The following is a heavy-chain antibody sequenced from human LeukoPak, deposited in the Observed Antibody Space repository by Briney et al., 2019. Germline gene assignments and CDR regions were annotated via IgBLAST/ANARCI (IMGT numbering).Heavy chain of an antibody. V-gene: IGHV4-59*01. CDR2: IYYSGST. D-gene: IGHD3-16*01. CDR1: GGSINNYY. J-gene: IGHJ4*02. CDR3: SRWGHTHDY. Sequence: PSETLSLTCTVSGGSINNYYWSWIRQPPGKGLEWIGYIYYSGSTNYNPSLKGRVTISVDTSKNQFSLKLYSVTAADTAVYYCSRWGHTHDYWSQGTLVTVSS.